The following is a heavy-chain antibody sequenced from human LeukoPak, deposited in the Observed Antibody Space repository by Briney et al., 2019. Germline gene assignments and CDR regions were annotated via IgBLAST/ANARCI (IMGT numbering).Heavy chain of an antibody. V-gene: IGHV4-4*07. CDR2: VSASGTT. Sequence: SETLSLTCTVSGDSISSYYWSWIRQPAGKGLEWIGRVSASGTTTYTPSLKGRVTMAVDTSKKQFSLKVNSVTAADTAMYYCARFSNGDYVYFDYWGQGTLVTVSS. CDR1: GDSISSYY. D-gene: IGHD2-8*01. J-gene: IGHJ4*02. CDR3: ARFSNGDYVYFDY.